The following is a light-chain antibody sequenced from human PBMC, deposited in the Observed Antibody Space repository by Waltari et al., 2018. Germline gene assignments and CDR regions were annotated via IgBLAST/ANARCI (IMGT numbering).Light chain of an antibody. CDR3: QQSYSTPWT. CDR1: QTINKY. J-gene: IGKJ1*01. Sequence: DIQMTQSPSSLSASVGDRVTITCRPSQTINKYLNWYQQKPGKAPKLLIAAVSSLQSGVPSRFSGSGSGTDFTLTISSLQPEDFATYYCQQSYSTPWTFGQGTKVEIK. CDR2: AVS. V-gene: IGKV1-39*01.